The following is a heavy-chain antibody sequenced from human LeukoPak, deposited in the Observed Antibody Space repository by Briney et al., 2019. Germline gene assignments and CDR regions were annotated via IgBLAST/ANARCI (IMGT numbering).Heavy chain of an antibody. J-gene: IGHJ5*02. D-gene: IGHD2-2*01. Sequence: GGSLRLSCAASGFTFSSYDMSWVRQAPGKGLEWVSAISGSGGSTYYADSVKGRFTISRDNSKNTLYLQMNSLRAEDTAVYYCAKRPGYCSSTSCQMTGWFDPWGQGTLVTVSS. V-gene: IGHV3-23*01. CDR1: GFTFSSYD. CDR3: AKRPGYCSSTSCQMTGWFDP. CDR2: ISGSGGST.